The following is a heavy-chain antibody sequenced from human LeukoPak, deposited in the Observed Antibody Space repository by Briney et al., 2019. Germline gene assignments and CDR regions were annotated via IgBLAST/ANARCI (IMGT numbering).Heavy chain of an antibody. J-gene: IGHJ4*02. D-gene: IGHD1-7*01. V-gene: IGHV1-18*04. CDR3: ARDQLELRGGGDY. CDR1: GYTFTGYY. CDR2: ISAYNGNT. Sequence: ASVKVSCKASGYTFTGYYMHWVRQAPGQGLEWMGWISAYNGNTNYAQKLQGRVTMTTDTSTSTAYMELRSLRSDDTAVYYCARDQLELRGGGDYWGQGTLVTVSS.